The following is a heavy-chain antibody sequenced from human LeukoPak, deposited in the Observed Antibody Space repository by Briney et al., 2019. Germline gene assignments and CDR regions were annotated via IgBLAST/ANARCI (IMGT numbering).Heavy chain of an antibody. CDR3: ARTSGWYYFDY. CDR1: GGSISSSNYY. Sequence: SETLSLTCTVSGGSISSSNYYWGWIRQPPGKGLEWIGSIFYSGGTYYNPSLKSRVTISVDTSKNQFSLKLSSVTAADTAVYYCARTSGWYYFDYWGQGTLVTVSS. V-gene: IGHV4-39*07. CDR2: IFYSGGT. D-gene: IGHD6-19*01. J-gene: IGHJ4*02.